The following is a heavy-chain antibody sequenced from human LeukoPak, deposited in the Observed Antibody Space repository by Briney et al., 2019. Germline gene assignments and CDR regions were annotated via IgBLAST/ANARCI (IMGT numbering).Heavy chain of an antibody. D-gene: IGHD1-26*01. CDR2: FDPEDGET. J-gene: IGHJ3*02. CDR3: ATVEGASDAFDI. Sequence: ASVKVSCKVSGYTLTELSMHWVRQAPGKGLEWMGGFDPEDGETIYAQKFQGRVTMTEDTSTDTAYMELSSLRSEDTAVYYCATVEGASDAFDIWGQGTMVTVSS. CDR1: GYTLTELS. V-gene: IGHV1-24*01.